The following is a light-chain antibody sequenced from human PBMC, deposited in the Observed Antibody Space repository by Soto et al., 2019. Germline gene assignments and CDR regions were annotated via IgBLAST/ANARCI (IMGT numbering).Light chain of an antibody. CDR2: DAS. CDR1: QSVSSY. Sequence: EIVLTQSPATLCLSPGERATLSCRASQSVSSYLAWYQQKPGQAPRLLIYDASNRATGIPARFSGSGSGTDFTLTISSLEPEDFAVYYCQQRSNWPPAFGQGTRLE. J-gene: IGKJ5*01. CDR3: QQRSNWPPA. V-gene: IGKV3-11*01.